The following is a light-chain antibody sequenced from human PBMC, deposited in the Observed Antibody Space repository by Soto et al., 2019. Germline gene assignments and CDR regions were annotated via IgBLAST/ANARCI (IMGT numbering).Light chain of an antibody. CDR1: QSAGNN. V-gene: IGKV3-15*01. Sequence: EVVLTQSPATLSVSPGERATLSCRTSQSAGNNLAWYQQKPGQAPRLLMYGAFIRAPGLPVRFRGTGSGTEFTLTISGLQSEDVALYYCQQRSNWPPGYTFGQGTKLEIK. J-gene: IGKJ2*01. CDR2: GAF. CDR3: QQRSNWPPGYT.